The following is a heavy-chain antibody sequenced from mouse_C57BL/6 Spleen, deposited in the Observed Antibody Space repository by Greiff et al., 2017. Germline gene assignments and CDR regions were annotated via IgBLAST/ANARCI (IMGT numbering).Heavy chain of an antibody. V-gene: IGHV1-55*01. Sequence: VQLQQSGAELVKPGASVKMSCKASGYTFTSYWITWVKQRPGQGLEWIGDIYPGSGSTNYNEQFKSKATLTVDTSSSTAYMQLSSLTSEDSAVYYCARPKEYYDAMDYWGQGTSVTVSS. CDR1: GYTFTSYW. CDR3: ARPKEYYDAMDY. J-gene: IGHJ4*01. CDR2: IYPGSGST.